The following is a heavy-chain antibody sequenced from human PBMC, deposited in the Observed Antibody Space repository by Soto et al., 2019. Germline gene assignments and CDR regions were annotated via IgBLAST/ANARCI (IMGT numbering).Heavy chain of an antibody. CDR1: GFTFSNAW. CDR3: TTQYSSGWYVAFDI. Sequence: EVQLVESGGGLVKPGGSLRLSCAASGFTFSNAWMSWVRQAPGKGLEWVGRIKSKTDGGTTDYAAPVKGRFTISRDDSKNTLYLQMNSVKTEDTAVYYCTTQYSSGWYVAFDIWGQGTMVTVSS. J-gene: IGHJ3*02. CDR2: IKSKTDGGTT. V-gene: IGHV3-15*01. D-gene: IGHD6-19*01.